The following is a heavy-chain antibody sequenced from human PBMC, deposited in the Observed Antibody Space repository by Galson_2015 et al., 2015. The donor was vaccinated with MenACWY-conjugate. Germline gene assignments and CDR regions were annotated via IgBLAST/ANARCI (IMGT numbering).Heavy chain of an antibody. CDR3: ARDYARLEWLSAYYFDY. CDR2: ISISSSYI. V-gene: IGHV3-21*01. Sequence: SLRLSCAASGFIFSSHTMNWVRQAPGKGLEWVSSISISSSYIYYADSVKGRFTISRDNAKNSPYLQMNSLTAEDTAVYYCARDYARLEWLSAYYFDYWGQGTPVTVSS. D-gene: IGHD3-3*01. J-gene: IGHJ4*02. CDR1: GFIFSSHT.